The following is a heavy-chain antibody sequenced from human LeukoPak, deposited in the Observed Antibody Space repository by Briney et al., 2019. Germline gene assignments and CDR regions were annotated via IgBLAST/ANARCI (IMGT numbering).Heavy chain of an antibody. Sequence: GGSLRLSCAASGFTFKNYDMSWVRQAPGKGLEWVSGISGSGGRKHYAEPVKGRFSISRDNAKNTLYLQMNSLRAEDAAVYYCTTSGRFGELSTYYYYMDVWGKGTTVTISS. J-gene: IGHJ6*03. D-gene: IGHD3-10*01. CDR2: ISGSGGRK. V-gene: IGHV3-23*01. CDR1: GFTFKNYD. CDR3: TTSGRFGELSTYYYYMDV.